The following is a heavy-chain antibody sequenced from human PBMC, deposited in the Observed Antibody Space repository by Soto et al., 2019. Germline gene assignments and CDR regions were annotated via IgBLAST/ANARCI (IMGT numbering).Heavy chain of an antibody. CDR3: AKDKYSSGWSQILMDA. CDR1: GFTFSSFA. D-gene: IGHD6-19*01. J-gene: IGHJ6*03. Sequence: GGSLRLSCAVSGFTFSSFAMSWVRQAPGKGLEWVSTISGTGGTTYYADSVKGRFTISRDNSKNTLYMQMNSLRAEDAAVYYCAKDKYSSGWSQILMDAWGKGTTVTVSS. CDR2: ISGTGGTT. V-gene: IGHV3-23*01.